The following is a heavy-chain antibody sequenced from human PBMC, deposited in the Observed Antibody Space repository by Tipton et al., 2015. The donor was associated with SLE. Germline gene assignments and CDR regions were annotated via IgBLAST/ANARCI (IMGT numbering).Heavy chain of an antibody. Sequence: TLSLTCAVYGESFSGAYFWTWIRQSPGKGLEWIGEIYHSGRTNYNASLKSRLTISLDTSKNQFSLKLTSVTAADTAVYFCASLSVEDSAWYFFDYWGQGTLVTVSS. V-gene: IGHV4-34*01. CDR1: GESFSGAY. CDR3: ASLSVEDSAWYFFDY. CDR2: IYHSGRT. J-gene: IGHJ4*02. D-gene: IGHD6-19*01.